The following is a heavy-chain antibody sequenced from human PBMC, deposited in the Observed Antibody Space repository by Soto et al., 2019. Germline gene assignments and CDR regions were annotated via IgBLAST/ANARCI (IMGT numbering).Heavy chain of an antibody. CDR2: ISYDGSNK. J-gene: IGHJ4*02. CDR3: ARVGITMVRGVITAFDY. Sequence: PGGSLRLSCAASGFTFSSYAMHWVRQAPGKGLEWVAVISYDGSNKYYADSVKGRFTISRDNSKNTLYLQMNSLRAEDTAVYYCARVGITMVRGVITAFDYWGQGT. V-gene: IGHV3-30-3*01. CDR1: GFTFSSYA. D-gene: IGHD3-10*01.